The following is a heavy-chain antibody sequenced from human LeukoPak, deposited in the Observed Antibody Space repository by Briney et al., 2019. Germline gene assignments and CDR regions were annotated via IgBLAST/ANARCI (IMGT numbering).Heavy chain of an antibody. J-gene: IGHJ4*02. Sequence: PGGSLRLSCAVSGFTVSSYAMSWVRQAPGKGLEWVSAIRGNGGSTYYADSVKGRFTISRDNSKSTLYLQMTSLRAEDTAVYYCAKDWDDYGDYLPLDYRGQGTLVTVSS. CDR1: GFTVSSYA. CDR3: AKDWDDYGDYLPLDY. V-gene: IGHV3-23*01. D-gene: IGHD4-17*01. CDR2: IRGNGGST.